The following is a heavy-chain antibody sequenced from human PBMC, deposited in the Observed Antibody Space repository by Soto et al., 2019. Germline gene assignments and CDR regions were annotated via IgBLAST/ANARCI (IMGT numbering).Heavy chain of an antibody. D-gene: IGHD6-6*01. V-gene: IGHV3-15*01. CDR1: GFTFSDYW. J-gene: IGHJ5*02. Sequence: GGSLRLSCAVSGFTFSDYWMSWVRQAPGKGLEWVGRIKSKTDGGTTDYAAPVKGRFTISRDDSKNTLYLQMNSLKTEDTAVYYCTTDLFPKYSRVPNWFDPWGQGTLVTVSS. CDR2: IKSKTDGGTT. CDR3: TTDLFPKYSRVPNWFDP.